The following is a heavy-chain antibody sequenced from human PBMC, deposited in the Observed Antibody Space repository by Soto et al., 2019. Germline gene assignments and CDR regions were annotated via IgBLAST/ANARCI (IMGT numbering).Heavy chain of an antibody. V-gene: IGHV4-30-2*01. CDR3: AGGVRFLEWLLN. D-gene: IGHD3-3*01. Sequence: QVQLQESGSGLAKPSQTLSLTCTVSGVSINSAGYCWSWIRQPPGKGLEWIGCIYYSGSPYYNPSLKSRVTISMDGSSNQFSLKLNSVTAADTAVYFCAGGVRFLEWLLNWGQGALVTVSS. J-gene: IGHJ4*02. CDR1: GVSINSAGYC. CDR2: IYYSGSP.